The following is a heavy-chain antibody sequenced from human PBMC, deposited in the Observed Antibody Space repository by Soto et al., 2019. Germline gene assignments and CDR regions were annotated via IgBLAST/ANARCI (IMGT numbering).Heavy chain of an antibody. CDR1: GGSINSNY. J-gene: IGHJ5*01. Sequence: SETLSLTCTVSGGSINSNYWHWIRQPPGEGLEWIGYIHYSETTEYSASLKSRAIIFRDASKNQFSLALNSVTAGDTAVYFCARGAYCGVDCFFWFDSGGQGTLVTV. D-gene: IGHD2-21*02. V-gene: IGHV4-59*01. CDR2: IHYSETT. CDR3: ARGAYCGVDCFFWFDS.